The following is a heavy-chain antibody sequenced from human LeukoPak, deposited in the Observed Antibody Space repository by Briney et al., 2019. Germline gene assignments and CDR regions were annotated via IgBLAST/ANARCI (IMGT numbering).Heavy chain of an antibody. CDR1: GFTFSSYA. CDR3: AKEVPYFRELTTLDY. V-gene: IGHV3-23*01. CDR2: ISGSGDNT. J-gene: IGHJ4*02. D-gene: IGHD2/OR15-2a*01. Sequence: GGSLRLSCAASGFTFSSYAMTWVRQAPGKGLEWVSVISGSGDNTYYAASVEGRFTVSRDNSKNALFLQMNTLRADDTAVYFCAKEVPYFRELTTLDYWGQGTRVTVSS.